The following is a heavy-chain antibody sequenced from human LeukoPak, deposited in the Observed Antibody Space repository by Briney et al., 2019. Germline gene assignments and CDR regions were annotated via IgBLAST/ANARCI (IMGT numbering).Heavy chain of an antibody. CDR3: ASSRDYPPD. CDR1: RFTLSSYV. Sequence: PGGSLRLSCAASRFTLSSYVMNWVRQAPGKGLEWVSSISSSSRDIYYADSVKGRFTISRDNAKNSLYLQMNSLRAEDTAVYYCASSRDYPPDWGQGTLVTVSS. CDR2: ISSSSRDI. J-gene: IGHJ4*02. V-gene: IGHV3-21*01. D-gene: IGHD4-17*01.